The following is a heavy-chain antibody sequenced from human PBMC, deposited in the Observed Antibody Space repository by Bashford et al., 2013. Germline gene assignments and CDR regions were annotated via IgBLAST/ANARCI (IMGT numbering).Heavy chain of an antibody. CDR1: WRPSVVTT. Sequence: ETPVPHLHCLWWRPSVVTTGAGSGSPHGKGLEWIGYIYYSGSTNYNPSLKSRVTISVDTSKNQFSLKLSSVTAADTAVYYCARYSHRASYYYYYGMDVWGQGTTVTVSS. D-gene: IGHD2-21*01. J-gene: IGHJ6*02. CDR2: IYYSGST. V-gene: IGHV4-59*01. CDR3: ARYSHRASYYYYYGMDV.